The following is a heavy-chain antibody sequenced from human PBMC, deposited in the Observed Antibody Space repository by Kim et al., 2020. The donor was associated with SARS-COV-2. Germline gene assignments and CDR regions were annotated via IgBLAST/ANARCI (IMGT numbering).Heavy chain of an antibody. CDR3: ARLFSIAAAVADY. CDR1: GFTFSDYY. CDR2: ISSSSSYT. J-gene: IGHJ4*02. D-gene: IGHD6-13*01. V-gene: IGHV3-11*03. Sequence: GGSLRLSCAASGFTFSDYYMSWIRQAPGKGLEWVSYISSSSSYTNYADSVKGRFTISRDNAKNSLYLQMNSLRAEDTAVYYCARLFSIAAAVADYWGQGTLVTVSS.